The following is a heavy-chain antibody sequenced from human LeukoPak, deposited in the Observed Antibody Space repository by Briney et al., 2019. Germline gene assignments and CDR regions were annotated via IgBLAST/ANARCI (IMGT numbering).Heavy chain of an antibody. Sequence: GGSLRLSCAASGFTFINYWMSWVRQAPGKGLEWVANMKQDGSVKYYVDSMKGRFTISRDNAKNSLYLQMSGLRAEDTAVYFCARIGYSSSSFDYWGQGALVTVYS. J-gene: IGHJ4*02. V-gene: IGHV3-7*03. CDR1: GFTFINYW. CDR3: ARIGYSSSSFDY. CDR2: MKQDGSVK. D-gene: IGHD6-6*01.